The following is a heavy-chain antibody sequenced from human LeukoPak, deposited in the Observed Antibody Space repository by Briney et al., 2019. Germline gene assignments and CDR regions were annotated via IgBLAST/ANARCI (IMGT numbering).Heavy chain of an antibody. CDR1: GFTFSSYS. V-gene: IGHV3-21*01. D-gene: IGHD2-2*01. CDR2: ISSSSSYI. Sequence: PGGSLRLSCAASGFTFSSYSMNWVRQAPGKGLEWVSSISSSSSYIYYADSVKGRFTISRDNAKNSLYLQMNSLRDEDTAVYYCARYCISTSCYASYDYWGQGTLVTVSS. J-gene: IGHJ4*02. CDR3: ARYCISTSCYASYDY.